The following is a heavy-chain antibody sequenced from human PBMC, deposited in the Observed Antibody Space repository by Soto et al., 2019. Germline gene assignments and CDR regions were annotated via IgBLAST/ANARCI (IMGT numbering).Heavy chain of an antibody. CDR3: ASCPQICITSSPCCLFFDY. V-gene: IGHV1-18*01. CDR1: GYTFTSYG. D-gene: IGHD3-10*01. Sequence: ASVKVSFKAPGYTFTSYGISWVRQAPGQGLDWMGWISAYNGNTNYAQKLQGRVTMTTDTSTSTAYMELRGLRSDDTAVYYCASCPQICITSSPCCLFFDYWGQGTLVTGSS. J-gene: IGHJ4*02. CDR2: ISAYNGNT.